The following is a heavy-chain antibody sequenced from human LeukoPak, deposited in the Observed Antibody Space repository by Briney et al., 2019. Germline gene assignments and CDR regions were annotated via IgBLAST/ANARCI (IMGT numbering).Heavy chain of an antibody. V-gene: IGHV4-39*07. Sequence: SETLSLTCTVSGGSISSSSYYWGWIRQPPGKGLERIGSIYYSGSTYYNPSLKSRVTISVDTSKNQFSLKLSSVTAADTAVYYCARVLKRHYYYYMDVWGKGTTVTVSS. J-gene: IGHJ6*03. D-gene: IGHD5-24*01. CDR3: ARVLKRHYYYYMDV. CDR2: IYYSGST. CDR1: GGSISSSSYY.